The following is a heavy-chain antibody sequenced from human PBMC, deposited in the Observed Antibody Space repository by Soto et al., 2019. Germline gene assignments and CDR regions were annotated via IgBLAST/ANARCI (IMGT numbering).Heavy chain of an antibody. D-gene: IGHD5-18*01. V-gene: IGHV3-30*18. CDR2: ISYDGSNK. CDR1: GFTFSSYG. CDR3: AEDWDTADAYYFDY. Sequence: QVQLVESGGGVVQPGRSLRLSCAASGFTFSSYGMHWVRQAPGKGLEWVAVISYDGSNKYYADSVKGRFTISRDNSKITMYLQMISLRAEGTAVYYCAEDWDTADAYYFDYWGQGTLVTVSS. J-gene: IGHJ4*02.